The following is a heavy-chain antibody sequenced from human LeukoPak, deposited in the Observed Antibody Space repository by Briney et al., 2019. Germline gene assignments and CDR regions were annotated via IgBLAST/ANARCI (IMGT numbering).Heavy chain of an antibody. J-gene: IGHJ6*02. CDR3: ARGWPGTIPAAMLFYYYYGMDV. CDR1: GFTFSSYG. V-gene: IGHV3-33*01. Sequence: GGSLRLSCAASGFTFSSYGMHWVRQAPGKGLEWVAVLWYDGSNKYYADSVKGRFTISRDNSKNTLYLQMNSLRAEDTAVYYCARGWPGTIPAAMLFYYYYGMDVWGQGTTVTVSS. CDR2: LWYDGSNK. D-gene: IGHD2-2*01.